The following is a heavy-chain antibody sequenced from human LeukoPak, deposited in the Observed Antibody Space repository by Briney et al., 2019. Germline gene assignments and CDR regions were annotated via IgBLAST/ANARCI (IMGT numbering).Heavy chain of an antibody. CDR3: ARGGAVLYSSSWLSPLGMDV. V-gene: IGHV4-59*01. D-gene: IGHD6-13*01. CDR2: IYYSGTT. J-gene: IGHJ6*04. CDR1: GGSISGYY. Sequence: SETLSLTCSVSGGSISGYYWSWIRQPPGKELEWIGYIYYSGTTIYNPSLKSRVTISVDTSKNQFSLKLSSVTAADTAVYYCARGGAVLYSSSWLSPLGMDVWGKGTTVTVSS.